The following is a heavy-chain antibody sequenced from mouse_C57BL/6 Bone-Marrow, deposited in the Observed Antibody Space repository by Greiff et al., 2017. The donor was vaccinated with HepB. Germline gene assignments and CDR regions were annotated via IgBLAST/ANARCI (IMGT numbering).Heavy chain of an antibody. Sequence: VKLQESGAELVRPGASVKLSCKASGYTFTDYYINWVKQRPGQGLEWIARIYPGSGNTYYNEKFKGKATLTAEKSSSTAYMQLSSLTSEDSAVYFCARSTGTGFAYWGQGTLVTVSA. D-gene: IGHD4-1*01. CDR2: IYPGSGNT. CDR1: GYTFTDYY. V-gene: IGHV1-76*01. J-gene: IGHJ3*01. CDR3: ARSTGTGFAY.